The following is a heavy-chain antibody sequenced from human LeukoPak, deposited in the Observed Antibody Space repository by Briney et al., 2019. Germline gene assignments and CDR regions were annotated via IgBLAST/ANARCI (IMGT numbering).Heavy chain of an antibody. CDR3: ARGNRGRYYGGDS. CDR1: GFTFDDYG. J-gene: IGHJ4*02. V-gene: IGHV3-20*04. CDR2: INGNGDMT. D-gene: IGHD1-26*01. Sequence: GGSLRLSCAASGFTFDDYGVTWVRQAPGKGLEWVAGINGNGDMTGYADSVKGRFTISRDNAKNSLYLQMNSLRAEDTALYYCARGNRGRYYGGDSWGQGTLVTVSS.